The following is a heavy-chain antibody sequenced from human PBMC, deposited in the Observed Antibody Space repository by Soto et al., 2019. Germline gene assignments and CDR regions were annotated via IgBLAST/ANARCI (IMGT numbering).Heavy chain of an antibody. V-gene: IGHV1-18*01. CDR1: GYRFPTYA. CDR3: ARGKFYFDT. J-gene: IGHJ4*02. CDR2: ISPHNNNT. Sequence: QVQLVQSETEVKKPWASVKVSCKASGYRFPTYAITWVRQAPGQGLEWMGWISPHNNNTEYVQKFQGRVAMTADTSTSTTYMEVRRLRSDDTALYYCARGKFYFDTWGQGALVTVPS.